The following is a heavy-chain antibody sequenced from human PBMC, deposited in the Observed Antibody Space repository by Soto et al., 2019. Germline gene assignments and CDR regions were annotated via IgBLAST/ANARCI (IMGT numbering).Heavy chain of an antibody. J-gene: IGHJ4*02. V-gene: IGHV4-4*07. CDR3: ARRYSSSRHLDY. CDR1: GGSISSYR. Sequence: SETLSLTCTVSGGSISSYRWSWIRQPAGKGLEWIGRLNNYGSTNYNPSPKSRVTISVDKSKNQFSLKLSSVTAADTAVYYCARRYSSSRHLDYWGQGTLVTVSS. CDR2: LNNYGST. D-gene: IGHD6-6*01.